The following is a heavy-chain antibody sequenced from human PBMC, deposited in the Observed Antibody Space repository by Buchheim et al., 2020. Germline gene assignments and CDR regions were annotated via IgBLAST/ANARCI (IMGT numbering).Heavy chain of an antibody. Sequence: QVQLQQWGAGLLKPSETLSLTCAVYGGSFSGYYWSWIRQPPGKGLEWIGEINHSGSTNYNPSLKSRVTISVDTSKNQFSLKLSSVTAADTAVYYCARYIVVVPAAMESARYNWFDPWGQGTL. D-gene: IGHD2-2*01. V-gene: IGHV4-34*01. CDR1: GGSFSGYY. J-gene: IGHJ5*02. CDR3: ARYIVVVPAAMESARYNWFDP. CDR2: INHSGST.